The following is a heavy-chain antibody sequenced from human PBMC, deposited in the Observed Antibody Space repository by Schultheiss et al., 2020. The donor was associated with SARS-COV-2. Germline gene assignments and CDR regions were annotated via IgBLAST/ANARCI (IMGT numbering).Heavy chain of an antibody. J-gene: IGHJ6*02. CDR1: GFTFDDYA. CDR3: ARDHYDSSGLYGMDV. D-gene: IGHD3-22*01. V-gene: IGHV3-9*01. CDR2: ISWNSGSI. Sequence: GGSLRLSCAASGFTFDDYAMHWVRQAPGKGLEWVSGISWNSGSIGYADSVKGRFTISRDNAKNSLYLQMNSLRAEDTAVYYCARDHYDSSGLYGMDVWGQGTTVTVSS.